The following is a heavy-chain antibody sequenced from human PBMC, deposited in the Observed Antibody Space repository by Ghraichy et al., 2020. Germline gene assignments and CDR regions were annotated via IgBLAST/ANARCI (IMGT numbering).Heavy chain of an antibody. CDR1: GFMFSGYS. D-gene: IGHD4-23*01. CDR3: ARGSRVVRFYYYDGMDV. J-gene: IGHJ6*02. CDR2: ITSSSRTI. Sequence: GGSLTLSCVGSGFMFSGYSMNWVRQSPGKGLEWVSYITSSSRTISYADSVKGRFTISRDNAQNSLYLQMNSLRDEDTAVYYCARGSRVVRFYYYDGMDVWGQGTTVTVSS. V-gene: IGHV3-48*02.